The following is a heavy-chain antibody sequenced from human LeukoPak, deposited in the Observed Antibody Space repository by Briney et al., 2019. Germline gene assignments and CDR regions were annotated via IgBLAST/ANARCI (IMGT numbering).Heavy chain of an antibody. V-gene: IGHV4-59*08. CDR3: ASNKGQWLFSD. J-gene: IGHJ4*02. CDR1: SDSISSYY. CDR2: IYYSGST. Sequence: PSETLSLTCTVSSDSISSYYWNWIRQPPGKGLEWIGNIYYSGSTNYNPSLKSRVTISVDTSKNQFSLRLSSVTAADTAVYYCASNKGQWLFSDWGQGTLVTVSS. D-gene: IGHD6-19*01.